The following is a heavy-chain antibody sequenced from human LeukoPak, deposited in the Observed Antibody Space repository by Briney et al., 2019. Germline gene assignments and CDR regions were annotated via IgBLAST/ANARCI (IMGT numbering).Heavy chain of an antibody. D-gene: IGHD4-17*01. Sequence: GASVKLSCTTSGFTFSNYGFSWVRQAPGQGLEWMGGISPDNGNTRYAESVQGRFTMTRDTAKDTDYMELRSLRADNTAVYDCARDPRHMVTTKYNAFDIWGQGTMVTVSS. CDR1: GFTFSNYG. CDR3: ARDPRHMVTTKYNAFDI. V-gene: IGHV1-18*01. CDR2: ISPDNGNT. J-gene: IGHJ3*02.